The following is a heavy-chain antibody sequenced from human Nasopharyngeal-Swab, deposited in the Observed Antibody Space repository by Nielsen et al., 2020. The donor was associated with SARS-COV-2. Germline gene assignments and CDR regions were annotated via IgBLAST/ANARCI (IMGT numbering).Heavy chain of an antibody. D-gene: IGHD5-12*01. Sequence: PGKGLEWIGEINHSGSTNYSPSLKSRVTISVDTSKNQFSLKLSSVTAADTAVYHCARGGYSGYHHYYYGMDVWGQGTTVTVSS. CDR2: INHSGST. J-gene: IGHJ6*02. V-gene: IGHV4-34*01. CDR3: ARGGYSGYHHYYYGMDV.